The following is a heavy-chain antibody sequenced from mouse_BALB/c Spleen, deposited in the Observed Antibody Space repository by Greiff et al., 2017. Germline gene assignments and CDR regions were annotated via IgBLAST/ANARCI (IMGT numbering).Heavy chain of an antibody. CDR3: AVNYYGNHRFAY. J-gene: IGHJ3*01. CDR1: GYTFSSYW. D-gene: IGHD2-1*01. Sequence: QVQLKESGAELMKPGASVKISCKATGYTFSSYWIEWVKQRPGHGLEWIGEILPGSGSTNYNEKFKGKATFTADTSSNTAYMQLSSLTSEDSAVYYCAVNYYGNHRFAYWGQGTLVTVSA. CDR2: ILPGSGST. V-gene: IGHV1-9*01.